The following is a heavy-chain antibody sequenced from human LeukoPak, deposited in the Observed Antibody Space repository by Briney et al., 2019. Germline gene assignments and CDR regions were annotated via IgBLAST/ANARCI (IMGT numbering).Heavy chain of an antibody. Sequence: SETLSLTCTVSGYSISSGYYWSWIRQPPGKGLEWIGYIYYSGSANYNPSLKSRVTISVDTSKNQFSLKLSSVTAADTAVYYCARRVGAHPVYAFDIWGQGTMVTVSS. CDR3: ARRVGAHPVYAFDI. CDR2: IYYSGSA. J-gene: IGHJ3*02. D-gene: IGHD1-26*01. V-gene: IGHV4-59*08. CDR1: GYSISSGYY.